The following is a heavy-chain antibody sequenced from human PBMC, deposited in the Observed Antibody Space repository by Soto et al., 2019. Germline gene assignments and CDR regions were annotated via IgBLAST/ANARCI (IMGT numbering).Heavy chain of an antibody. V-gene: IGHV3-23*01. CDR2: ISGSGGST. J-gene: IGHJ6*02. D-gene: IGHD5-12*01. CDR1: GFTFSSYA. Sequence: GGSLRLSCAASGFTFSSYAMSWVRQAPGKGLEWVSAISGSGGSTYYADSVKGRFTISRDNSKNTLYLQMNSLRAEDTAVYYCANLPGRATIISERYYYYYGMDVWGQGTTVTVSS. CDR3: ANLPGRATIISERYYYYYGMDV.